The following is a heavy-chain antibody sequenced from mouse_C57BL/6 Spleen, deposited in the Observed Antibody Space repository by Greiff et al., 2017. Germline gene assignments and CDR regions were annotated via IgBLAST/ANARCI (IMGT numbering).Heavy chain of an antibody. Sequence: EVQGVESGPELVKPGASVKISCKASGYSFTDYNMNWVKQSNGKSLEWIGVINPNYGPTSYNQKFKGKATLTVDQSSSTAYMQLNSLTSEDSAVYYCARIPYGNFAWFAYWGQGTLVTVSA. V-gene: IGHV1-39*01. CDR3: ARIPYGNFAWFAY. CDR2: INPNYGPT. D-gene: IGHD2-1*01. J-gene: IGHJ3*01. CDR1: GYSFTDYN.